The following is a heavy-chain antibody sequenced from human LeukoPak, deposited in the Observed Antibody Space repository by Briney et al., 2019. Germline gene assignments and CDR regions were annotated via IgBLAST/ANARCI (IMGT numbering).Heavy chain of an antibody. Sequence: ASVKVSCKASGYTSTGYYMHWVRQAPGQGLEWMGWINPNSGGTNYAQKSQGRVTMTRDTSISTAYMELSRLRSDDTAVYYCARSIVVVPAAIGSPYNWFDPWGQGTLVTVSS. D-gene: IGHD2-2*01. CDR3: ARSIVVVPAAIGSPYNWFDP. J-gene: IGHJ5*02. CDR2: INPNSGGT. V-gene: IGHV1-2*02. CDR1: GYTSTGYY.